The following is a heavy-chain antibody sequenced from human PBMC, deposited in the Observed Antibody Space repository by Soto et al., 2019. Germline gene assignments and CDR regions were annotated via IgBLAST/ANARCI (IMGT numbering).Heavy chain of an antibody. J-gene: IGHJ4*02. V-gene: IGHV4-61*01. CDR3: TRGGDPYKTGH. CDR2: IHYSGST. Sequence: LETLSLTCTVPGGSGNIGTYYWSWIRQPPGKGLEWIGFIHYSGSTNYNPSLKGRVTMSVDTSKNQFSLKLTSVNTADTAIYYCTRGGDPYKTGHWGQGTLVTVSS. D-gene: IGHD2-21*01. CDR1: GGSGNIGTYY.